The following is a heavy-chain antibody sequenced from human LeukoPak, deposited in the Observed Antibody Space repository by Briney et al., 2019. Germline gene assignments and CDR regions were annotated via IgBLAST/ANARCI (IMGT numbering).Heavy chain of an antibody. CDR2: ISGDGGST. V-gene: IGHV3-43*02. D-gene: IGHD2/OR15-2a*01. CDR1: GFTFDDYA. Sequence: GGSLRLSCAASGFTFDDYAMHWVRQAPGKGLEWVSLISGDGGSTYYADSVKGRFTISRDNSKNSLYLQMNSLGTEDTALYYCASSDFAAHFDYWGQGTLVTVSS. CDR3: ASSDFAAHFDY. J-gene: IGHJ4*02.